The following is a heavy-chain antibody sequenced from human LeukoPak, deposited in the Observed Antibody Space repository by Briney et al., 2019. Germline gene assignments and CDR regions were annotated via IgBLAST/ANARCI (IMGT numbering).Heavy chain of an antibody. Sequence: GGSLRLSCAASGFTFSDYYMNWIRQAPGKGLEWISYMSSSGSTISYADSVTGRFTVSRDNAKNSLYLQMDSRRAEDTAVYYCARSILPAANAIDYWGQGTLLTVSS. D-gene: IGHD2-2*01. CDR3: ARSILPAANAIDY. V-gene: IGHV3-11*04. CDR2: MSSSGSTI. CDR1: GFTFSDYY. J-gene: IGHJ4*02.